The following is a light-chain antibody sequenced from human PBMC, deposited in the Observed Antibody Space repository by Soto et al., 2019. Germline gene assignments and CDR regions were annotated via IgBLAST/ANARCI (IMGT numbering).Light chain of an antibody. CDR1: QGIRGY. J-gene: IGKJ1*01. V-gene: IGKV1-8*01. Sequence: AIRMTQSPSSLSASAGDRVTITCRAGQGIRGYLAWYQQKPGKAPKLLIYAASTLQSGVPSRFSGSGSGTDFTLTISGLQSEDSATYYCQQYFTYPLTFGQGTKVEVK. CDR2: AAS. CDR3: QQYFTYPLT.